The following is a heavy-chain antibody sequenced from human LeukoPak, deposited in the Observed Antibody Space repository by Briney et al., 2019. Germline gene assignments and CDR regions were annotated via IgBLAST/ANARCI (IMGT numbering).Heavy chain of an antibody. J-gene: IGHJ4*02. Sequence: GGSLRLSCAASGFTFSGSTIHWVRQASGEGLEWVGRIRSKANNYATAYATSVKGRFTLSRDDSNNTAYLQMNSLKTEDTAVYFCTSLLVNSNYGSEFDYWGQGTLVTVSS. CDR3: TSLLVNSNYGSEFDY. D-gene: IGHD4-11*01. CDR2: IRSKANNYAT. CDR1: GFTFSGST. V-gene: IGHV3-73*01.